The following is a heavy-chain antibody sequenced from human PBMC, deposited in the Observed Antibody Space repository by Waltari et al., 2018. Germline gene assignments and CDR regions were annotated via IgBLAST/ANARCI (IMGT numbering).Heavy chain of an antibody. CDR1: GGSISSHY. J-gene: IGHJ3*02. CDR2: IYYSGST. Sequence: QVQLQESGPGLVKPSETLSLTCTVSGGSISSHYWSWIRKPPGKGLEWIGYIYYSGSTNYNPSLKSRVTISVDTSKNQFSLKLSSVTAADTAVYYCARDLDSSGWYSFDAFDIWGQGTMVTVSS. V-gene: IGHV4-59*11. CDR3: ARDLDSSGWYSFDAFDI. D-gene: IGHD6-19*01.